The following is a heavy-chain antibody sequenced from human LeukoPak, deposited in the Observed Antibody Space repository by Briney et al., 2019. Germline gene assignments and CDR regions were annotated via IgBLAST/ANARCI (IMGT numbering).Heavy chain of an antibody. D-gene: IGHD4-17*01. CDR1: GYTFTAYY. Sequence: GASVRVSCTASGYTFTAYYIHWVRQAPGQGLEWMGWMNPNSGHTGYAQKFQGRVTITRNTSIFTAYIELSSLRSEDTAVYYCARGRTTVTTIVFDIWGQGTMVTVSS. V-gene: IGHV1-8*03. CDR2: MNPNSGHT. J-gene: IGHJ3*02. CDR3: ARGRTTVTTIVFDI.